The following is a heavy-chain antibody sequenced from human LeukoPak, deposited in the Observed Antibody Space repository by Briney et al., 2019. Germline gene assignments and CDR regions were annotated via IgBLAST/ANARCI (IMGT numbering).Heavy chain of an antibody. V-gene: IGHV4-34*01. CDR2: INHSGST. Sequence: SETLSLTCAVYGGSFSGYYWSWIRQPPGKGLEWIGEINHSGSTNYNPSLKSRVTISVDTSKNQFSLKLSSVTAADTAVYYCARGSGGSLYYFDYWGQGTLVTVSS. D-gene: IGHD2-15*01. CDR3: ARGSGGSLYYFDY. J-gene: IGHJ4*02. CDR1: GGSFSGYY.